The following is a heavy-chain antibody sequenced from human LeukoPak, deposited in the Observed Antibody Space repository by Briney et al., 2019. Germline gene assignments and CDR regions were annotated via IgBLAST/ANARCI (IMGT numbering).Heavy chain of an antibody. J-gene: IGHJ6*03. CDR2: MNPSGST. D-gene: IGHD3-22*01. CDR1: GGSFSGYY. CDR3: ARGRQDVTMIVVVMTAVSYYLDV. V-gene: IGHV4-34*01. Sequence: SETLSLTCAVYGGSFSGYYWTWIRQTPEKGLEGIGEMNPSGSTNYNPSLKSRVTISVDTSKNQFSLELSSVTAADTAVYYCARGRQDVTMIVVVMTAVSYYLDVWGKGTTVTVS.